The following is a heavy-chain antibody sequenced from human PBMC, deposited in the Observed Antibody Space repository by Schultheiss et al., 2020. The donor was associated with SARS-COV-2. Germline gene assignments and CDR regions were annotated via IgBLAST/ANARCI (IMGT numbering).Heavy chain of an antibody. CDR1: GGSISSSSYY. Sequence: SQTLSLTCPVSGGSISSSSYYWSWIRQPPGKGLEWIGYIYYSGSTNYNPSLKSRVTISVDTSKNQFSLKLSSVTAADTAVYYCARVYSDIVLIGRFAPYYFDYWGQGTLVTVSS. CDR3: ARVYSDIVLIGRFAPYYFDY. CDR2: IYYSGST. J-gene: IGHJ4*02. D-gene: IGHD2-8*01. V-gene: IGHV4-61*05.